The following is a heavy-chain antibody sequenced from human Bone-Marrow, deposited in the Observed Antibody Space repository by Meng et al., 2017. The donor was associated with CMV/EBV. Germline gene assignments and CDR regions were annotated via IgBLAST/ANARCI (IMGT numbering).Heavy chain of an antibody. CDR1: GFTFSNYE. J-gene: IGHJ6*02. CDR2: ISSRSSVI. D-gene: IGHD2-2*02. CDR3: ARYCSSTSCYILLQNGMDV. V-gene: IGHV3-48*03. Sequence: GGSLRLSCATSGFTFSNYEMNWVRQTPGKGLEWVSYISSRSSVIFYADSVKGRFTISRDDVDNSLFLQMNSLRDEDTAVYYCARYCSSTSCYILLQNGMDVWGQGTTVTVSS.